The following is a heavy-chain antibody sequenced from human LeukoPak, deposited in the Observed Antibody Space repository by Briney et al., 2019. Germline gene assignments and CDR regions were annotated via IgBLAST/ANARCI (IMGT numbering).Heavy chain of an antibody. Sequence: GGSLRLSCAASGFTFSSYWMHWVRQAPGKGLVWVSRINSDGSSTSYADSVKGRFTISRDNAKNTLYLQMNSLRAEDTAVYYCARDPYCSSTRCYGWFDPWGQGTLVTVSS. J-gene: IGHJ5*02. CDR3: ARDPYCSSTRCYGWFDP. D-gene: IGHD2-2*01. CDR2: INSDGSST. CDR1: GFTFSSYW. V-gene: IGHV3-74*01.